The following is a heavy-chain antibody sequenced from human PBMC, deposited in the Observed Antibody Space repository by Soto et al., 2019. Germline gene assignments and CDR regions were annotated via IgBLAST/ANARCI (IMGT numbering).Heavy chain of an antibody. CDR1: GGSISSYY. CDR3: PRLVWRYGTWFDP. CDR2: IYYSGST. J-gene: IGHJ5*02. V-gene: IGHV4-59*08. D-gene: IGHD5-18*01. Sequence: QVQLQESGPGLVKPSETLSLTCTVSGGSISSYYWSWIRQPPGKGLEWIGYIYYSGSTNYNPPLKRRVTISVDPSKNQVSLKLSSVTAADTAGYYCPRLVWRYGTWFDPWGQGTLVTVSS.